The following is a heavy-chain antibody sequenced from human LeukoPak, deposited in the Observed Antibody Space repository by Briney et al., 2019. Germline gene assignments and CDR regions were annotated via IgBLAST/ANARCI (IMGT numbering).Heavy chain of an antibody. CDR3: ARIYYYDSSGYKYYFDY. Sequence: GGSLRLSCAASGFTFSSYAMSWVRQAPGKGLEWVSAISGSGGSTYYADSVKGRFTISRDNSKNTLYLQMNSLRAEDRAVYYCARIYYYDSSGYKYYFDYWGQGTPVTVSS. D-gene: IGHD3-22*01. J-gene: IGHJ4*02. CDR1: GFTFSSYA. V-gene: IGHV3-23*01. CDR2: ISGSGGST.